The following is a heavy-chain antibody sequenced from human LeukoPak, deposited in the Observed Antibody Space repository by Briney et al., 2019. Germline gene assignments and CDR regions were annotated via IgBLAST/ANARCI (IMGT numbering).Heavy chain of an antibody. D-gene: IGHD3-22*01. J-gene: IGHJ4*02. Sequence: GGSLRLSCAASGFTFSSYWMSWVRQAPGKGLEWVANIKQDGSEKYYVDSVKGRFTISRDNAKNTLYLRMNSLRAEDTAVYYCAKATYYYDSSGYWVFDYWGQGTLVTVSS. CDR2: IKQDGSEK. V-gene: IGHV3-7*03. CDR3: AKATYYYDSSGYWVFDY. CDR1: GFTFSSYW.